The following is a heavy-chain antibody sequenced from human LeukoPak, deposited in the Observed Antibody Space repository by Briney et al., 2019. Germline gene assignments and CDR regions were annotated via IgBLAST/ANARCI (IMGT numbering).Heavy chain of an antibody. CDR1: GGTFSSYA. Sequence: GASVKVSCKASGGTFSSYAISWVRQAPGQGLEWMGRIIPILGIANYAQKFQGRVTMTEDTSTDTAYMELSSLRSEDTAVYYCATLSSSWRGFDAFDIWGQGTMVTVSS. V-gene: IGHV1-69*04. D-gene: IGHD6-13*01. CDR2: IIPILGIA. CDR3: ATLSSSWRGFDAFDI. J-gene: IGHJ3*02.